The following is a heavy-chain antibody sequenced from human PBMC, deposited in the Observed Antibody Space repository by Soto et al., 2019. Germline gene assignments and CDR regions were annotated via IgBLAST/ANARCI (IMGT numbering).Heavy chain of an antibody. J-gene: IGHJ4*02. D-gene: IGHD6-13*01. V-gene: IGHV4-34*01. CDR1: GGSISGHY. CDR2: INHSGRT. CDR3: ARGNIAAALVY. Sequence: QVQLQQWGAGLLKPSETLSLTCAVYGGSISGHYWNWIRQPPGKGLEWIGEINHSGRTNYNPSLKSLVNISVDTSKNQFSLNLGSVTAADTAVHYCARGNIAAALVYWGQGTLVTVSS.